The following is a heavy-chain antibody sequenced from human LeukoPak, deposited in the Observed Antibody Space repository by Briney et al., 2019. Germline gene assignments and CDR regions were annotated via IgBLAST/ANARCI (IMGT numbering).Heavy chain of an antibody. Sequence: GGSLRLSCAASGFSFSTQRMHWVRQAPGKGLVWVSYINIDERITGYADSVKGRFTISRDNSKNTLYLQMNSLRAEDTAVYYCARVFSAGYGFDYWGQGTLVTVSS. D-gene: IGHD5-18*01. CDR3: ARVFSAGYGFDY. CDR2: INIDERIT. V-gene: IGHV3-74*01. CDR1: GFSFSTQR. J-gene: IGHJ4*02.